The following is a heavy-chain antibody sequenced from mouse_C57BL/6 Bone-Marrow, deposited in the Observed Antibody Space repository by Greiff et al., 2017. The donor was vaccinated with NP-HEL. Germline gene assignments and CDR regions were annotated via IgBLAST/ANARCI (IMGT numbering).Heavy chain of an antibody. CDR3: VRYDYDGYYAMDY. V-gene: IGHV10-1*01. Sequence: EVKLEESGGGLVQPKGSLKLSCAASGFSFNTYAMNWVRQAPGKGLEWVARIRSKSNNYATYYADSVKDRFTISRDDSESMLYLQMNNLKTEDTAMYYCVRYDYDGYYAMDYWGQGTSVTVSS. D-gene: IGHD2-4*01. CDR1: GFSFNTYA. J-gene: IGHJ4*01. CDR2: IRSKSNNYAT.